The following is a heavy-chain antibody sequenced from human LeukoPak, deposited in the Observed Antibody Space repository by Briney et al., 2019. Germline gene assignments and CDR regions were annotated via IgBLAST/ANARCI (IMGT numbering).Heavy chain of an antibody. Sequence: PGGSLRLSCVASGFTYGMHWVRPAPGKGLEWVAVLRYDGSKKYYADSVKGRFTNSRDNSKNTLYLQMNSLRAEDTAVYYCARADYGPTHYSYGMAVWGQGTTVTVSS. V-gene: IGHV3-33*01. CDR2: LRYDGSKK. CDR1: GFTYG. D-gene: IGHD4-17*01. CDR3: ARADYGPTHYSYGMAV. J-gene: IGHJ6*02.